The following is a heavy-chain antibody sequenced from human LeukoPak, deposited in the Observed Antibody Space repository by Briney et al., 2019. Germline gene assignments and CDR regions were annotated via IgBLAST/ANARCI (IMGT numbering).Heavy chain of an antibody. CDR2: IRYDGSNK. J-gene: IGHJ4*02. D-gene: IGHD1-26*01. Sequence: GGSLRLSCAASGFTFSSYGMHWVRQASGKGLEWVAFIRYDGSNKYYADSVKGRFTISRDNSKNTLYLQMNSLRAEDTAVYYCAKDVHWEPPSDYWGQGTLVTVSS. V-gene: IGHV3-30*02. CDR3: AKDVHWEPPSDY. CDR1: GFTFSSYG.